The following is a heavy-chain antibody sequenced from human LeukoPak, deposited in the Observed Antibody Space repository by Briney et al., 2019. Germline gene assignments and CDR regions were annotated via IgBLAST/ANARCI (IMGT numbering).Heavy chain of an antibody. J-gene: IGHJ4*02. CDR3: ARLGNYYDSSGYFDY. CDR2: INHSGST. D-gene: IGHD3-22*01. Sequence: SETLSLTCAVYGESFSGYYWNWIRQPPGKGLEWIGEINHSGSTNYNPSLKSRVTMSVDTSKNQFSLKLSSVTTADTAVYYCARLGNYYDSSGYFDYWGQGTLVTVSS. CDR1: GESFSGYY. V-gene: IGHV4-34*01.